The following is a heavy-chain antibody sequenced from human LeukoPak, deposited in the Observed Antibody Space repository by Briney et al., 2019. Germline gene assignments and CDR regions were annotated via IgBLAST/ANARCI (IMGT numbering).Heavy chain of an antibody. D-gene: IGHD6-13*01. Sequence: PGGSLRLPCAASGFTFSSYGMHWVRQAPGKGLEWVAFIRYDGSNKYYADSVKGRFTISRDNSKNTLYLQMNSLRAEDTAVYYCAKGGGSSWLFDYWGQGTLVTVSS. V-gene: IGHV3-30*02. CDR1: GFTFSSYG. J-gene: IGHJ4*02. CDR3: AKGGGSSWLFDY. CDR2: IRYDGSNK.